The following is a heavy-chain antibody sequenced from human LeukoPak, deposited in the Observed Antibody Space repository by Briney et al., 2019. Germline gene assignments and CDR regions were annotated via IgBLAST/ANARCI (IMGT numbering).Heavy chain of an antibody. J-gene: IGHJ4*02. CDR2: INSDGSST. D-gene: IGHD3-9*01. Sequence: GGSLRLSRAASGFTFSSYWMHWVRQAPGKGLVWVSRINSDGSSTSYADSVKGRFTISRDNAKNTLYLQMNSLRAEDTAVYYCARAGYSDWLLDYWGQGTLVTVSS. V-gene: IGHV3-74*01. CDR3: ARAGYSDWLLDY. CDR1: GFTFSSYW.